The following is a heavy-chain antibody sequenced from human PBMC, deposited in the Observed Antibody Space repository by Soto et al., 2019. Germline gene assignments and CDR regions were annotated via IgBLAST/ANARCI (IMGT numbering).Heavy chain of an antibody. Sequence: ASVKVSCKASGYTFTSYAMHWVRQAPGQRLEWMGWINAGNGNTKYSQKFQGRVTITRDTSASTAYMELSSLRSEDTAVYYCARDRGYMIVVLANWVDPWGQGTLVTVSS. CDR3: ARDRGYMIVVLANWVDP. CDR2: INAGNGNT. CDR1: GYTFTSYA. V-gene: IGHV1-3*01. J-gene: IGHJ5*02. D-gene: IGHD3-22*01.